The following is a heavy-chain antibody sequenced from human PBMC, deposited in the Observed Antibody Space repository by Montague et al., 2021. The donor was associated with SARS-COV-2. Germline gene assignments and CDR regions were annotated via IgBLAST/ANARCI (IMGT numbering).Heavy chain of an antibody. J-gene: IGHJ6*02. CDR1: GFSLSTSGLC. CDR3: ARIPVSGTAMDQYYYYYGMDV. V-gene: IGHV2-70*01. CDR2: SDWDDDK. D-gene: IGHD5-18*01. Sequence: PALVKTTQTLTLTCTFSGFSLSTSGLCVSWIRQPPGKALEWLALSDWDDDKYYSTSLKTRLTISKDTSKNQVVLTMTNMDPVDTATHYCARIPVSGTAMDQYYYYYGMDVWGQGTTVTVSS.